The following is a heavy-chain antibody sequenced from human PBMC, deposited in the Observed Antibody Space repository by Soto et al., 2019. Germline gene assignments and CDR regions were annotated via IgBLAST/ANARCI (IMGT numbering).Heavy chain of an antibody. Sequence: GGSLRLSCAASGFTFSSYAMSWVRQAPGKGLEWVSAISGSGGSTYYADSVKGRFTISRDNSKIKLYLQMNSLRAEDTAVYYCAKALVSSSSQNYYYYGMDVWGQGTTVTVSS. CDR3: AKALVSSSSQNYYYYGMDV. J-gene: IGHJ6*02. D-gene: IGHD6-6*01. V-gene: IGHV3-23*01. CDR1: GFTFSSYA. CDR2: ISGSGGST.